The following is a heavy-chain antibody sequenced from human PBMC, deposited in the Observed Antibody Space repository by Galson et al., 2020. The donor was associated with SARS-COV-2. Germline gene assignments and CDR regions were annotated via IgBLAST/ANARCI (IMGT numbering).Heavy chain of an antibody. Sequence: ASVKVSCRASGYIFAKHAMHWVSQEPGQKLEWMGWNNHGTGNTKYSEKLKGRVTITRDTSASTAYMELSSLKPEDTAVYYCAGDYYDYSGYGFDYWGQGTLVTVSS. CDR3: AGDYYDYSGYGFDY. CDR1: GYIFAKHA. D-gene: IGHD3-22*01. CDR2: NNHGTGNT. V-gene: IGHV1-3*01. J-gene: IGHJ4*02.